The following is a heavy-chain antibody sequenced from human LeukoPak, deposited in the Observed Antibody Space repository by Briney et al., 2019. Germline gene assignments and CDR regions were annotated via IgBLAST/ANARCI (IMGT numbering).Heavy chain of an antibody. Sequence: PGGSLRLSCAASGFSVSSNYMSWVRQAPGKGLEWVSVFYSGGSTYYADSVKGRFTISRDTSKNTLYLQMNSLRVEDTAVYYCARETSTQCSGGSCFFGYWGQGTLVTVSS. D-gene: IGHD2-15*01. J-gene: IGHJ4*02. CDR1: GFSVSSNY. V-gene: IGHV3-66*02. CDR2: FYSGGST. CDR3: ARETSTQCSGGSCFFGY.